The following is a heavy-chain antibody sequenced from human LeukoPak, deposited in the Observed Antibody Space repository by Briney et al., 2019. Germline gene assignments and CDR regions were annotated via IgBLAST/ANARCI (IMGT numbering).Heavy chain of an antibody. CDR3: AAREVLLWFGESIYYYYGMDV. J-gene: IGHJ6*02. D-gene: IGHD3-10*01. Sequence: SETLSLTCTVSGGSISSGSYYWSWIRQPAGKGLEWIGRIYTSGSTNYNPSLKSRVTISVDTSENQFSLKLSSVTAADTAVYYCAAREVLLWFGESIYYYYGMDVWGQGTTVTVSS. CDR2: IYTSGST. CDR1: GGSISSGSYY. V-gene: IGHV4-61*02.